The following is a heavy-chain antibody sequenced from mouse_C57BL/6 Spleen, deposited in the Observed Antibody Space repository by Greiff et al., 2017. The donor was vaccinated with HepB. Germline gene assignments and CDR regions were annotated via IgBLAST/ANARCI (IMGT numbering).Heavy chain of an antibody. J-gene: IGHJ4*01. CDR3: ASAGYPYAMDY. D-gene: IGHD2-2*01. V-gene: IGHV1-80*01. CDR2: IYPGDGDT. CDR1: GYAFSSYW. Sequence: VQRVESGAELVKPGASVKISCKASGYAFSSYWMNWVKQRPGKGLEWIGQIYPGDGDTNYNGKFKGKATLTADKSSSTAYMQLSSLTSEDSAVYFCASAGYPYAMDYWGQGTSVTVSS.